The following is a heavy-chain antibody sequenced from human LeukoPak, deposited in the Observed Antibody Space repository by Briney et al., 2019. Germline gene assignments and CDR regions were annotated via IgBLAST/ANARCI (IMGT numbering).Heavy chain of an antibody. Sequence: GASVKVSCKASGYTFTGYYIHWVRQAPGQGLEWMGWINPNSGGTKYGQKFQGRVTMTRDTSIGTAYMELSRLRSDDTAVYYCARDPIEAAVDFDYWGQGSLVGVSS. CDR2: INPNSGGT. D-gene: IGHD6-13*01. V-gene: IGHV1-2*02. CDR1: GYTFTGYY. CDR3: ARDPIEAAVDFDY. J-gene: IGHJ4*02.